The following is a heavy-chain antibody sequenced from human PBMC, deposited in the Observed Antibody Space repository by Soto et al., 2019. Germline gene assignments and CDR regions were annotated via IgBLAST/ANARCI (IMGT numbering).Heavy chain of an antibody. V-gene: IGHV3-30-3*01. Sequence: SLRLSCAASGFTFSSYAMHWVRQAPGKGLEWVAVISYDGSNKYYADSVKGRFTISRDNSKNTLYLQMNSLRAEDTAVYYCARRYSSGWPAMVKIDYWGQGTLVTVSS. D-gene: IGHD6-19*01. CDR1: GFTFSSYA. J-gene: IGHJ4*02. CDR3: ARRYSSGWPAMVKIDY. CDR2: ISYDGSNK.